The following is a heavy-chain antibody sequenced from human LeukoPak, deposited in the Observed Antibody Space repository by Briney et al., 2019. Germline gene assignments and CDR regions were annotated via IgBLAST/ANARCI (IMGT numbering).Heavy chain of an antibody. Sequence: PGRSLRLSCAASGFTFSSYAMHWVRQAPGKGLEWVAVISYDGSNKYYADSVKGRFTISRDNSKNTLYLQMNSLRAEDTAVYYCARERTTVVTPYYFDYWGQGTLVTVSS. D-gene: IGHD4-23*01. CDR1: GFTFSSYA. CDR3: ARERTTVVTPYYFDY. J-gene: IGHJ4*02. V-gene: IGHV3-30-3*01. CDR2: ISYDGSNK.